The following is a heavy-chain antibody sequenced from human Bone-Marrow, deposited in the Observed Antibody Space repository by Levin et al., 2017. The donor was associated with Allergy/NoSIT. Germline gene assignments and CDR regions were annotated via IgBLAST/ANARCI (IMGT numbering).Heavy chain of an antibody. D-gene: IGHD3-10*01. CDR2: IKEDGSET. CDR3: ARDRNYYGSGTYYRVAFEV. Sequence: GGSLRLSCAASGFTFNNFWMSWVRQAPGKGLEWVANIKEDGSETYYVDSVKGRFTISRDSANNSLFLQMSSLRAEDTAVYYCARDRNYYGSGTYYRVAFEVWGQGTMVTVSS. J-gene: IGHJ3*01. V-gene: IGHV3-7*04. CDR1: GFTFNNFW.